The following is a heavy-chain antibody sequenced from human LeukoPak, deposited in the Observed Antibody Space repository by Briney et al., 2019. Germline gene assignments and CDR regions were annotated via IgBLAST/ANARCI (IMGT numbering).Heavy chain of an antibody. CDR1: GCSISSSSYY. CDR3: ARLVEESHVLDY. CDR2: IYYSGST. J-gene: IGHJ4*02. D-gene: IGHD1-26*01. V-gene: IGHV4-39*01. Sequence: PETLSVTCTVSGCSISSSSYYWGWLRQPPGKGLEWIGSIYYSGSTYYNPSLKRGFTISVDTSKTQFSLKLNSVAAADTAVDYCARLVEESHVLDYRGEGTRVTVSS.